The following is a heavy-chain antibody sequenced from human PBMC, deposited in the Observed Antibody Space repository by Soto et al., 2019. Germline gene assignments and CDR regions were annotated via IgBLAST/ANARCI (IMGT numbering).Heavy chain of an antibody. V-gene: IGHV3-23*01. Sequence: AKSLRLYCAAYGFMFSSDAICWVRQSPGNGLEWVSAISGSGGSTYYADSVKGRFTISRDNSKNTLYLQMNSLRAEDTAVYYCRYGEGYYCYYGMDVWFQGTTFSVSS. D-gene: IGHD3-10*01. J-gene: IGHJ6*02. CDR2: ISGSGGST. CDR3: RYGEGYYCYYGMDV. CDR1: GFMFSSDA.